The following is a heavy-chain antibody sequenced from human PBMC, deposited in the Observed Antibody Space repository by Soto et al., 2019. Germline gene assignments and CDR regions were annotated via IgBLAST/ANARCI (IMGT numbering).Heavy chain of an antibody. V-gene: IGHV1-45*01. CDR1: GYTFTYRY. CDR3: ASTGPGFSYGYDAFDI. CDR2: ITPFNGNT. D-gene: IGHD5-18*01. J-gene: IGHJ3*02. Sequence: QMQLVQSGAEVKKTGSSVKVACKASGYTFTYRYVHWVRQAPGQALEWMGWITPFNGNTNYAQKFQDRVTVTRDSSMSKAYIELSSLRSEDTAMYYCASTGPGFSYGYDAFDIWGQGTMVTVSS.